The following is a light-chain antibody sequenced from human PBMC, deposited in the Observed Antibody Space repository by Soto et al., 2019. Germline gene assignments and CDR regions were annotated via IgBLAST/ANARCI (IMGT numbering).Light chain of an antibody. V-gene: IGLV2-14*01. J-gene: IGLJ1*01. CDR3: SSFTTPSTLV. CDR2: EVS. Sequence: QSALTQPAAVSGSPGQSITISCTGTISNIGLYNYVSWYQHHPGTAPKLVIYEVSNRPSGVSDLFSGSKSDNTASLTISGLPAEDEANYYCSSFTTPSTLVFGAGTKVTVL. CDR1: ISNIGLYNY.